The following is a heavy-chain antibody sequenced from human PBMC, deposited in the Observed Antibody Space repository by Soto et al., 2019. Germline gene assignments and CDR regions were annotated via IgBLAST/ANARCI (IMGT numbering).Heavy chain of an antibody. CDR2: IYHSGST. D-gene: IGHD3-9*01. CDR3: ARDFERSAIAP. CDR1: GGSISSSNR. J-gene: IGHJ5*02. Sequence: LSLTCAVSGGSISSSNRWSWVRQPPGKGLEWIGEIYHSGSTNYNPSLKSRVTISVDKSKNRFSLKLSSVTAADTAVYFCARDFERSAIAPWGQGTSVTVSS. V-gene: IGHV4-4*01.